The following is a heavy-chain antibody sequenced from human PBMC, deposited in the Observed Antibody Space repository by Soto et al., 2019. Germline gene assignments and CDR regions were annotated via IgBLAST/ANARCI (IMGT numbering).Heavy chain of an antibody. J-gene: IGHJ6*02. CDR2: ISYDGSNK. Sequence: GGSLRLSCAASGFTFSSYGMHWVRQAPGKGLEWVAVISYDGSNKYYADSVKGRFTISRDNSKNTLYLQMNSLRAEDTAVYYCAKERGTDYGDYGRYYYYGMDVWGQGTTVTVSS. CDR1: GFTFSSYG. D-gene: IGHD4-17*01. V-gene: IGHV3-30*18. CDR3: AKERGTDYGDYGRYYYYGMDV.